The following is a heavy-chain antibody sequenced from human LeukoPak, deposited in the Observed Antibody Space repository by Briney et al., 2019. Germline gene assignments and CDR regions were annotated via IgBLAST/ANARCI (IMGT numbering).Heavy chain of an antibody. D-gene: IGHD3-22*01. CDR2: INPNSGGT. Sequence: ASVKVSCKASGYTFTGYYMHWVRQAPGQGLEWMGWINPNSGGTNYAQKFQGRVTMTRDTSISTAYMELSRLRSDDTAVYYCARVSYDSSGYSTRGAFDIWGQGTMVTVSS. CDR3: ARVSYDSSGYSTRGAFDI. CDR1: GYTFTGYY. J-gene: IGHJ3*02. V-gene: IGHV1-2*02.